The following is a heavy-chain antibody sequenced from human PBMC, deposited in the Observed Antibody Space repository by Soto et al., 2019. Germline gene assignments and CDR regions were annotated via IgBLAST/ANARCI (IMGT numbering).Heavy chain of an antibody. CDR3: ARASHDYGELDY. V-gene: IGHV3-21*01. CDR1: GFTLSDYN. D-gene: IGHD4-17*01. CDR2: ISTWSSYS. J-gene: IGHJ4*02. Sequence: ELQLVESGGGLVKPGGSLRLSCTASGFTLSDYNMNWVRQAPGKGLEWVSYISTWSSYSFYADSVKGRFTISRDNSKSSLYLQMNSLRDEDTAVYYCARASHDYGELDYWGQGVLVTVSS.